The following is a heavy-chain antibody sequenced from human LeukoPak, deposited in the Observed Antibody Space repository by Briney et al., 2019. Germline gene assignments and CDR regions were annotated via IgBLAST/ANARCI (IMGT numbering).Heavy chain of an antibody. CDR2: IRGDRST. Sequence: GGSLRLSCAASGFTVSSTSIIWVRQAPGKGLECVSYIRGDRSTEYAEYVKGRFTISRDDSKNIVYLQTNSLRVEDTSVYYCARRRGGYGDGDFDYWGQGTLVTVSS. CDR3: ARRRGGYGDGDFDY. CDR1: GFTVSSTS. J-gene: IGHJ4*02. D-gene: IGHD6-25*01. V-gene: IGHV3-66*04.